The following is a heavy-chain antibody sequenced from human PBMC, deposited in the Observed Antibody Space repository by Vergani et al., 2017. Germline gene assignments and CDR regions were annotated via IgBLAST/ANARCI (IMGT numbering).Heavy chain of an antibody. V-gene: IGHV3-9*01. D-gene: IGHD6-13*01. CDR3: AKVGELSSSWYGNWFDP. CDR2: ISWNSGST. J-gene: IGHJ5*02. Sequence: EVQLVESGGGLVKPGGSLRLSCAASGFTFSNAWMSWVRQAPGKGLEWVSGISWNSGSTGYADSVKGRFTISRDNAKNSLYLQMNSLRAEDTALYYCAKVGELSSSWYGNWFDPWGQGTLVTVSS. CDR1: GFTFSNAW.